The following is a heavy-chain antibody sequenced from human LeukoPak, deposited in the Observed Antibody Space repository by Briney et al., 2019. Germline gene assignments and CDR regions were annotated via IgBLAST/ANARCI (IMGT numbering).Heavy chain of an antibody. V-gene: IGHV1-2*02. CDR1: GYTFTGYY. J-gene: IGHJ6*02. Sequence: ASVKVSCKASGYTFTGYYMHWVRQAPGQGLEWMGWINPNSGGTNYAQKFQGRVTMTRDTSISTAYMELSRLRSGDTAVYYCTRELRYFATANGMDVWGQGTTVTVSS. D-gene: IGHD3-9*01. CDR2: INPNSGGT. CDR3: TRELRYFATANGMDV.